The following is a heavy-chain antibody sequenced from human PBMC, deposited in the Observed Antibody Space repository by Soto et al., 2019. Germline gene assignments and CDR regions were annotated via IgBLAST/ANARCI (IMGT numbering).Heavy chain of an antibody. CDR1: GGTFSTYA. Sequence: QVQLVQSGAEVKKPESSVKVSCKAPGGTFSTYAISWVRQAPGQGLEWMGGIIPMFGTANYAQRFQDRVTITADESTNTVNMELSSLRSEDTAVYFSASGIQLWLRRINNGYSGWGQGTLVTVSS. V-gene: IGHV1-69*12. CDR2: IIPMFGTA. D-gene: IGHD5-18*01. J-gene: IGHJ4*02. CDR3: ASGIQLWLRRINNGYSG.